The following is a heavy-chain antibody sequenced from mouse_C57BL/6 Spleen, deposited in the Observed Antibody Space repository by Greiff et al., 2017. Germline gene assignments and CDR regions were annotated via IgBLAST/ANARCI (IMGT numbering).Heavy chain of an antibody. CDR3: ARGYYGNYGDY. D-gene: IGHD2-1*01. J-gene: IGHJ2*01. CDR2: IDPSDSET. Sequence: QVQLQQPGAELVRPGSSVKLSCKASGYTFTSYWMHWVKQRPIQGLEWIGNIDPSDSETHYNQKFKDKATLTVDKSSSTAYMQRSSLTSEDSAVYYCARGYYGNYGDYWGQGTTLTVSS. CDR1: GYTFTSYW. V-gene: IGHV1-52*01.